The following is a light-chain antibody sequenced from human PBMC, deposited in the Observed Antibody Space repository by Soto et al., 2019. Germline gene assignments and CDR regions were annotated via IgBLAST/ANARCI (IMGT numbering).Light chain of an antibody. CDR2: DAS. CDR3: QQLNSYPRT. V-gene: IGKV1-9*01. J-gene: IGKJ4*01. Sequence: DIQMTQSPSSLSASVGDRVTITCRASQSISSYLNWYQQKPGKAPKLLIYDASTLESGVPSRFSGSGSGTEFTLTISSLQPEDFATYYCQQLNSYPRTFGGGTKVDI. CDR1: QSISSY.